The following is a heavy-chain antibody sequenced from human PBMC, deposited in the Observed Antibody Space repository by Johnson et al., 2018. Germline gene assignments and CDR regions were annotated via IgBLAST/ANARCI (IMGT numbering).Heavy chain of an antibody. CDR1: GFTFDDYA. CDR3: AKATGRQLAVAIPGPLMAFDI. J-gene: IGHJ3*02. Sequence: VQLVEAGGGLVQPGRSLRLSCAASGFTFDDYAMHWVRQAPGKGLEWVSGISWNSGSIHYADSVKGRFTIPSDSAKNSLSLQMNSLRTEDTALYYCAKATGRQLAVAIPGPLMAFDIWGQGTMVTVSS. V-gene: IGHV3-9*01. CDR2: ISWNSGSI. D-gene: IGHD6-19*01.